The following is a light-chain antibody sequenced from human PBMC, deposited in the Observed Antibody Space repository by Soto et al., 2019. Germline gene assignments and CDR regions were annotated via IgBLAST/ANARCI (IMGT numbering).Light chain of an antibody. J-gene: IGKJ4*01. V-gene: IGKV1-33*01. CDR1: QDISNY. Sequence: DIQMTQSPSSLSASVGDRVTITCQASQDISNYLNWYQQKPGKAPKLLIYDASNLETGVPARFSGSGSGTDCNFPISRLQPEDIATYYCQQYDNLPLTFGGGTKVEIK. CDR2: DAS. CDR3: QQYDNLPLT.